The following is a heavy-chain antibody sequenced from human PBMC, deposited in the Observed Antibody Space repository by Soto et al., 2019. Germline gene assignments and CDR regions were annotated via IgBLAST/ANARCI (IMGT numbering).Heavy chain of an antibody. CDR3: ARDPLWIGPSLLYYGMDV. V-gene: IGHV1-69*08. Sequence: QVQLVQSGAEVKKPGSSVKVSCKASGGTFSSYTISWVRQAPGQGLEWMGRIIPILGIADYAQKFQGRVTSTAVKSTSTAYTELCRLRSEDTAVYYCARDPLWIGPSLLYYGMDVWGQGTTVTVSS. CDR1: GGTFSSYT. D-gene: IGHD3-10*01. J-gene: IGHJ6*02. CDR2: IIPILGIA.